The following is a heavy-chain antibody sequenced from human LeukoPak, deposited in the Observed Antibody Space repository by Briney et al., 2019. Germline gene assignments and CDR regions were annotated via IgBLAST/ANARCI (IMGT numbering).Heavy chain of an antibody. J-gene: IGHJ6*04. CDR3: ARDWGQQLMDV. Sequence: PSQTLSLTCTVSGGSISSGGYYRSWIRQPPGKGLEWIGYIYHSGSTYYNPSLKSRVTISVDRSKNQFSLKLSSVTAADTAVYYCARDWGQQLMDVWGKGTTVTVSS. CDR1: GGSISSGGYY. D-gene: IGHD6-13*01. CDR2: IYHSGST. V-gene: IGHV4-30-2*01.